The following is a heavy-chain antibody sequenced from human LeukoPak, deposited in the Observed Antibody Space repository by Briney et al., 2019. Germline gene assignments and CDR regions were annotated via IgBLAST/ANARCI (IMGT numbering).Heavy chain of an antibody. Sequence: SETLSLTCTVSGGSISSYYWSWIRQPPGKGLEWIGYIYYSGSTNYNPSLKSRVTISVDTSKNQFSLKLSSVTAADTAVYYCARDRGGSGPTPGAFDIWGQGTMVTFSS. J-gene: IGHJ3*02. D-gene: IGHD2-15*01. CDR3: ARDRGGSGPTPGAFDI. CDR1: GGSISSYY. V-gene: IGHV4-59*01. CDR2: IYYSGST.